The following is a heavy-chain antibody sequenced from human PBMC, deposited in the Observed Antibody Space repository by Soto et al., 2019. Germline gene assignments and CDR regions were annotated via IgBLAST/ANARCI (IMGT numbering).Heavy chain of an antibody. CDR2: IWYDGSNK. J-gene: IGHJ4*02. CDR1: GFTFSSYG. Sequence: GGSLRLSCAASGFTFSSYGMHWVRQAPGKGLEWVAVIWYDGSNKYYADSVKGRFTISRDNSKNTLYLQMNSLRAEDTAVYYCARDHAKYYYGSGSSAYWGQGTLVTVSS. V-gene: IGHV3-33*01. D-gene: IGHD3-10*01. CDR3: ARDHAKYYYGSGSSAY.